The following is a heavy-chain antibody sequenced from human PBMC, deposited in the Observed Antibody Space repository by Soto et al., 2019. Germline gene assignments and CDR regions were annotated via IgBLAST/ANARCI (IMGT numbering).Heavy chain of an antibody. CDR3: ARGQYYESSGYSGY. Sequence: LRLSCAASGFTFSDYWMSWVRQAPGKGLEWVANIKEDGSEKWYVDSVKGRFTISRDNAKNSLYLQMNSLRAEDTAVYYCARGQYYESSGYSGYWGQGTLVTVSS. CDR2: IKEDGSEK. J-gene: IGHJ4*02. CDR1: GFTFSDYW. D-gene: IGHD3-22*01. V-gene: IGHV3-7*01.